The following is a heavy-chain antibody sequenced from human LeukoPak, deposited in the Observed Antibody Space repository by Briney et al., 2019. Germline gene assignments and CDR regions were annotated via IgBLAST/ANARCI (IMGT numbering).Heavy chain of an antibody. CDR3: ASQQWLTYFDY. V-gene: IGHV4-59*11. CDR2: IYYSGST. Sequence: PSETLSLTCTVSGGSISSHYWSWIRQPPGKGLEWIGYIYYSGSTNYNPSLKSRVTISVDTSKNQFSLKLSSVTAADTAVYYCASQQWLTYFDYWGQGTLVTVSS. CDR1: GGSISSHY. J-gene: IGHJ4*02. D-gene: IGHD6-19*01.